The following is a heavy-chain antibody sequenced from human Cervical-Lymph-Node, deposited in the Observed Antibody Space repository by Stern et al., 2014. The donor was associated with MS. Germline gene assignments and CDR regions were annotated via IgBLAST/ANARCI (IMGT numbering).Heavy chain of an antibody. CDR2: INPRGGST. Sequence: VQLVESGAEVKKPGASVKVSCKASGYTFTSYYMHWVRQAPGQGLEWMGIINPRGGSTSYAQKFQGRVTMTRDTSTSIVYMELSSLRSEDTAVYYCAKEVAGHRLGMMDVWGQGTTVTVSS. CDR3: AKEVAGHRLGMMDV. CDR1: GYTFTSYY. D-gene: IGHD6-19*01. J-gene: IGHJ6*02. V-gene: IGHV1-46*01.